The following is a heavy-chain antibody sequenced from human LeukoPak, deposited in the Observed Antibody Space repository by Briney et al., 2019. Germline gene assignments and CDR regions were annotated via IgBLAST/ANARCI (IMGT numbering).Heavy chain of an antibody. V-gene: IGHV3-30*04. CDR3: ARVLVVLVPAAMDY. J-gene: IGHJ4*02. CDR1: GFTFSSYA. D-gene: IGHD2-2*01. Sequence: GGSLRLSCAASGFTFSSYAMHWVRQAPGKGLEWVAVISYDGSNKYYADSVKGRFTISRDNSKNTLYLQMNSLRAEDTAVYYCARVLVVLVPAAMDYWGQGTLVTVSS. CDR2: ISYDGSNK.